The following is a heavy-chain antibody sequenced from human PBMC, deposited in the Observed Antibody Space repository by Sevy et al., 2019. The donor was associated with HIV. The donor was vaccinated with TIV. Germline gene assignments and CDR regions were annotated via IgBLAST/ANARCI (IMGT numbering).Heavy chain of an antibody. V-gene: IGHV3-53*01. CDR3: VREDLVLGEYNYYGMDV. D-gene: IGHD3-16*01. CDR1: GFTVSDNY. Sequence: GGCLRLSCAVSGFTVSDNYMNWVRQAPGKGLEWVSIIYIAGRTYYADSVRGRFTISRDKAKNTLYLQMNSLRVEDTALYYCVREDLVLGEYNYYGMDVWGQGTLVSVSS. CDR2: IYIAGRT. J-gene: IGHJ6*02.